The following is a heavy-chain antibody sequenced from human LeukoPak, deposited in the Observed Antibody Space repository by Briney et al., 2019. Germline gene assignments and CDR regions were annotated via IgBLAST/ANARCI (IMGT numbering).Heavy chain of an antibody. V-gene: IGHV4-59*01. J-gene: IGHJ6*03. Sequence: PSETLSLTCTVSGGSISSSYWSRIRQPPGKGLEWIGYIYYSGSTNYNPSLKSRVTISVDTSKNQFSLKLSSVTAADTAVYYCAREETSGYDYYYYMDVWGKGTTVTVSS. CDR2: IYYSGST. CDR3: AREETSGYDYYYYMDV. D-gene: IGHD5-12*01. CDR1: GGSISSSY.